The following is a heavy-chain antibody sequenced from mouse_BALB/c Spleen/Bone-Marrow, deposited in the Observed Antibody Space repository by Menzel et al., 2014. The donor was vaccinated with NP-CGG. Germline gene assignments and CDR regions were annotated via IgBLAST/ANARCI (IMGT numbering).Heavy chain of an antibody. J-gene: IGHJ2*01. V-gene: IGHV5-6-3*01. CDR2: INSNGDST. Sequence: EVKLMESGGGLVQPGGSLKLSCAASGFTFSSHGMSWVRQTPDKRLELVATINSNGDSTYYPDSVKGRFTISRDNAKNTLYLQMSSLKSEDTAMYYCARGLGFFDYWGQGTTLTVSS. D-gene: IGHD4-1*01. CDR3: ARGLGFFDY. CDR1: GFTFSSHG.